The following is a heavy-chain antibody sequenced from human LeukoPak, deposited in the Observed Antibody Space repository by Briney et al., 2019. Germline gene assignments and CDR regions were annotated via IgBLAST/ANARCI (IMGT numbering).Heavy chain of an antibody. D-gene: IGHD2-21*01. CDR1: GGTFSSYA. CDR2: IIPILGIA. V-gene: IGHV1-69*04. Sequence: SVTVPCKASGGTFSSYAISWVRQAPGQGLEWLGRIIPILGIANYAQKFQGRVTITADKSTSTAYMELSSLRSEDTAVYYRARDRGLGDRAPIDYWGQGTLVTVSS. CDR3: ARDRGLGDRAPIDY. J-gene: IGHJ4*02.